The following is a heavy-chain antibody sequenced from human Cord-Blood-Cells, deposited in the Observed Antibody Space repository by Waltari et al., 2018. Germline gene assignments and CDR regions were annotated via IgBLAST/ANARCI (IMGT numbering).Heavy chain of an antibody. D-gene: IGHD6-19*01. CDR1: GYTFTGHY. J-gene: IGHJ4*02. Sequence: QVQLVQSGAEVKKPGASVQAPCQAPGYTFTGHYLHWVRQAPGQGLEWMGWINPNSGGTNYAQKFQGRVTMTRDTSISTAYMELSRLRSDDTAVYYCASRPVAGIDYWGQGTLVTVSS. CDR2: INPNSGGT. CDR3: ASRPVAGIDY. V-gene: IGHV1-2*02.